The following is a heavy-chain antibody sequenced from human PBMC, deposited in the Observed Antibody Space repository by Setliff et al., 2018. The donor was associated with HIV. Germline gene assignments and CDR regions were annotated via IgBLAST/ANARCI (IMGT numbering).Heavy chain of an antibody. Sequence: PGGSLRLSCAASRFTFSSYAVSWVRQAPGKGLEWVSTISGSGGSTYYADSVKGRFTISRDNSKNTLYLQMNSLRADATATYYCAKDEFSPLRSDSWGLGILVTVSS. CDR3: AKDEFSPLRSDS. D-gene: IGHD3-10*01. CDR1: RFTFSSYA. CDR2: ISGSGGST. J-gene: IGHJ4*02. V-gene: IGHV3-23*01.